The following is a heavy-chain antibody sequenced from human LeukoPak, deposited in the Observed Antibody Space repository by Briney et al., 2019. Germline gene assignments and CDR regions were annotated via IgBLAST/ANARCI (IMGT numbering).Heavy chain of an antibody. CDR3: ARHYSAVGASPKYYYYYGMDV. D-gene: IGHD1-26*01. V-gene: IGHV4-31*03. CDR1: GGSISSGGYY. CDR2: IYYSGST. J-gene: IGHJ6*02. Sequence: SQTLSLTCTVSGGSISSGGYYWSWIRQHPGKGLEWIGYIYYSGSTYYNPSLKSRVTISVDTSKNQFSLKLSSVTAADTAVYYCARHYSAVGASPKYYYYYGMDVWGQGTTVTVSS.